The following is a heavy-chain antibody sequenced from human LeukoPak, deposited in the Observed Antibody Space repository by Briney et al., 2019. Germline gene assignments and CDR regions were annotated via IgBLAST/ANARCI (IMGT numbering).Heavy chain of an antibody. V-gene: IGHV3-9*01. D-gene: IGHD4-17*01. J-gene: IGHJ3*02. CDR1: GFTFDDYA. Sequence: PGRSLRLSCAASGFTFDDYAMHWVRQAPGKGLESVSGISWNSGSIGYADSVKGRFTISRDNAKNSLYLQMNSLRAEDTALYYCAKVGSLLGTTVTTVAFDIWGQGTMVTVSS. CDR3: AKVGSLLGTTVTTVAFDI. CDR2: ISWNSGSI.